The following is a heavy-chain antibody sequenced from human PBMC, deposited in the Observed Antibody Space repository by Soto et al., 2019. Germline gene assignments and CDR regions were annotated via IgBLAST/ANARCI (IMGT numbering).Heavy chain of an antibody. D-gene: IGHD5-18*01. CDR3: ARDRGSYGSYYFDY. J-gene: IGHJ4*02. V-gene: IGHV1-2*04. Sequence: GASVKVSCKASGYTFTGYYMHWVRQAPGQGLEWMGWINPNSGGTNYARKFQGWVTMTRDTSISTAYMELSRLRSDDTAVYYCARDRGSYGSYYFDYWGQGTLVTVSS. CDR2: INPNSGGT. CDR1: GYTFTGYY.